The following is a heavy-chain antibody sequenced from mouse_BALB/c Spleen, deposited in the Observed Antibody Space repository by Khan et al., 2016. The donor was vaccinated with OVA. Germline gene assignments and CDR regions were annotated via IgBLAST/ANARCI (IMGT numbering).Heavy chain of an antibody. J-gene: IGHJ2*01. D-gene: IGHD2-3*01. V-gene: IGHV1S137*01. CDR2: ISTYSGNT. CDR1: GYTFTDYA. CDR3: ASPDYDGYNDC. Sequence: QVQLQQSGPELVRPGVSVKISCKGSGYTFTDYAIYWVKQSHAKSLEWVGLISTYSGNTNYNQKFKVKATMTVDKSSSTAYMELARLTSEDSANYYCASPDYDGYNDCWGQGTTLTVSS.